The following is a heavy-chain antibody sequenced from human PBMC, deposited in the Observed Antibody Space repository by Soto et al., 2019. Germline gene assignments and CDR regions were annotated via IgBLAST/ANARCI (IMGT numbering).Heavy chain of an antibody. J-gene: IGHJ5*02. CDR3: AKDRYSSSSYNWFDP. V-gene: IGHV3-23*01. CDR1: GFTFSSYA. Sequence: EVQLLESGGGLVQPEGSLRLSCAASGFTFSSYAMSWVRQAPGKGLEWVSAISGSGGSTYYADSVKGRFTISRDNSKNTLYLQMNSLRAEDTAVYYCAKDRYSSSSYNWFDPWGQGTLVTVSS. D-gene: IGHD6-6*01. CDR2: ISGSGGST.